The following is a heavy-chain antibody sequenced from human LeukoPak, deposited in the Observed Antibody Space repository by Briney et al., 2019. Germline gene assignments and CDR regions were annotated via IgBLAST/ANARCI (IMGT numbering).Heavy chain of an antibody. D-gene: IGHD5-12*01. V-gene: IGHV3-30*18. Sequence: GGSLRLSCAASGFTFSSYGMHWVRQAPGKGLEWVAVISYDGSNKYYVDSVKGRFTISRDNSKNTLYLQMNSLRAEDTAVYYCAKEGAVATSYFDYWGQGTLVTVSS. CDR2: ISYDGSNK. CDR1: GFTFSSYG. J-gene: IGHJ4*02. CDR3: AKEGAVATSYFDY.